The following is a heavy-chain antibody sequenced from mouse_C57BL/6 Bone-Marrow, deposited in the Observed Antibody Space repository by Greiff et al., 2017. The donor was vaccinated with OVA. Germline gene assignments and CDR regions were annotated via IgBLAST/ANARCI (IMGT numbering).Heavy chain of an antibody. J-gene: IGHJ2*01. CDR3: ARCGAALDY. V-gene: IGHV1-59*01. CDR2: IDPSDSYT. CDR1: GYTFTSYW. Sequence: QVQLQQPGAELVRPGTSVKLSCKASGYTFTSYWMHWVKQRPGQGLEWIGVIDPSDSYTNYNQKFKGKATLTVDTSSSTAYMQLSSLTSEDSAVYYCARCGAALDYWGKGTTLTVSS. D-gene: IGHD6-1*01.